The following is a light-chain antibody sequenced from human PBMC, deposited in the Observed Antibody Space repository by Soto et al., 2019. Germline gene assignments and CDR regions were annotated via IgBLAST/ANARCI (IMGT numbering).Light chain of an antibody. CDR3: QQSYNTPLT. CDR2: AAS. V-gene: IGKV1-39*01. CDR1: QSISNY. J-gene: IGKJ5*01. Sequence: DIQMTQSPSSLSASIGDRVTITCRASQSISNYLNWYQQKPGKAPKFLIYAASSLQSGVPSRFSGSGSGTDFTLTISSLQPEDFATYYCQQSYNTPLTLGQGTRLEIK.